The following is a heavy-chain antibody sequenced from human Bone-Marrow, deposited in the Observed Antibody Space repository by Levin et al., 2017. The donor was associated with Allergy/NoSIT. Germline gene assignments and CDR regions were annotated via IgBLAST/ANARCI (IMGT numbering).Heavy chain of an antibody. CDR3: ARWQAAVATSPLSD. D-gene: IGHD6-13*01. CDR1: GFTFTEYA. CDR2: INAGNGDT. V-gene: IGHV1-3*01. Sequence: GESLKISCKASGFTFTEYAMHWVRQAPGQRLEWMGWINAGNGDTKISQKFQGRVTITRDTSASTAYMELSSLISEDTAVYYCARWQAAVATSPLSDWGQGTLVTVSS. J-gene: IGHJ4*02.